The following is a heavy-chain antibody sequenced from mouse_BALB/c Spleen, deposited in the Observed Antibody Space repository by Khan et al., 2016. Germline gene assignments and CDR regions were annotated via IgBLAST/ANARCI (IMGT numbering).Heavy chain of an antibody. CDR3: GRDRDYRYEFDY. J-gene: IGHJ2*01. Sequence: EVQLQESGPGLVKPSPSLSLTCSVTGYSITSGYYWNWIRQFPGNKLEWMGYISYDGSNNYNPSLKNRISITRDTSKNQVFLKLNSVTTEDAATYYCGRDRDYRYEFDYWGQGTTLTVS. CDR1: GYSITSGYY. V-gene: IGHV3-6*01. D-gene: IGHD2-14*01. CDR2: ISYDGSN.